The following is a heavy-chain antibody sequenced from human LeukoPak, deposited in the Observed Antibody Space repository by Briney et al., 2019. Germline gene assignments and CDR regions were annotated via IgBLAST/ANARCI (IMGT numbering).Heavy chain of an antibody. CDR3: ARVSSGSTFDY. CDR2: INPSGGST. CDR1: GYTITSYY. Sequence: GASVKVSCKTSGYTITSYYMHWVRQAPGQGLEWMGIINPSGGSTSYTQKFQGRVTMTRDTSTSTVYMELSSLTSEDTAVYYCARVSSGSTFDYWAREPWSPSP. J-gene: IGHJ4*02. D-gene: IGHD1-26*01. V-gene: IGHV1-46*01.